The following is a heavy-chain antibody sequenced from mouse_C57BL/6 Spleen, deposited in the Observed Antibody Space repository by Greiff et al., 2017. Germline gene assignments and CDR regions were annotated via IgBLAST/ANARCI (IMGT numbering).Heavy chain of an antibody. D-gene: IGHD1-1*01. V-gene: IGHV1-69*01. CDR1: GYTFPSYW. J-gene: IGHJ2*01. CDR3: AREATVVATRLHFDY. CDR2: IDPSDSYT. Sequence: QVQLQQSGAELVMPGASVKLSCKASGYTFPSYWMHWVKQRPGQGLEWIGEIDPSDSYTNYNQKFKGKSTLTVDKSSSTAYMQLSSLTSEDSAVYYCAREATVVATRLHFDYWGQGTTLTVSS.